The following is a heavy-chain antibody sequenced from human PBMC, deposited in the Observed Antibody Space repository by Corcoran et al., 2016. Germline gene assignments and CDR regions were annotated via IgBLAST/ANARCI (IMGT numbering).Heavy chain of an antibody. CDR1: GYTFTSYD. V-gene: IGHV1-8*01. J-gene: IGHJ4*02. Sequence: QVQLVQSGAEVKKPGASVKVSCKASGYTFTSYDINWVRQATGQGLEWMGWMNPNSGNTGYAQKFQGRVTMTRNTSISTAYMELSSLRSADTAAYYCASGYYILTGYHPFDYWGQGTLVTVSS. D-gene: IGHD3-9*01. CDR2: MNPNSGNT. CDR3: ASGYYILTGYHPFDY.